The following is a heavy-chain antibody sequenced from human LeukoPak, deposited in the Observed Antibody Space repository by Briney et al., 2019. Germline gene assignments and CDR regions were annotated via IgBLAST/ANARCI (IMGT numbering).Heavy chain of an antibody. CDR1: GYTFTSYG. CDR3: ARWRNIRPGFDY. V-gene: IGHV1-18*01. D-gene: IGHD2/OR15-2a*01. J-gene: IGHJ4*02. CDR2: ISAYNGNT. Sequence: ASVNVSCKASGYTFTSYGISWVRQAPGQGLEWMGWISAYNGNTNYAQKLQGRVTMTTDTSTSTVYMELSSLRSEDTAVYYCARWRNIRPGFDYWGQGTLVTVSS.